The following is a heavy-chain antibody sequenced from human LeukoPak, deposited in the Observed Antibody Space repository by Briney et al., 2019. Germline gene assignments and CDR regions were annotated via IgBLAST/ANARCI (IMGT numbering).Heavy chain of an antibody. CDR2: INPSGGST. J-gene: IGHJ4*02. V-gene: IGHV1-46*01. CDR3: ARDYYDSSGSDGAFDY. CDR1: GYTFTSYY. D-gene: IGHD3-22*01. Sequence: ASVKVSCKASGYTFTSYYMHWVRQAPGQGLEWMGIINPSGGSTSYAQKFQGRVTMTRDMSTSTVYMELSSLRSEDTAVYYCARDYYDSSGSDGAFDYWGQGTLVTVPS.